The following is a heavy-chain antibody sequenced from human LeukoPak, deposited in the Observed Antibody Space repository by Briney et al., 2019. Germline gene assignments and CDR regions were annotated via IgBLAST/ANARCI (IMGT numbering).Heavy chain of an antibody. Sequence: GGSLRLSCAASGFTFSSYSMNWVRQAPGKGLEWVSSISSSSYIYYADSVKGRFTISRDNSKSTLYLQMNSLRAEDTAVYYCAREGLPHPGKIYYYGMDVWGQGTTVTVSS. V-gene: IGHV3-21*01. CDR3: AREGLPHPGKIYYYGMDV. J-gene: IGHJ6*02. CDR2: ISSSSYI. CDR1: GFTFSSYS.